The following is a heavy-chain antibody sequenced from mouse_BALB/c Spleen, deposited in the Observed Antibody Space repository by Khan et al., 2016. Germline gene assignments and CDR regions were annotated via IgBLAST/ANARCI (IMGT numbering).Heavy chain of an antibody. D-gene: IGHD3-1*01. CDR2: VNPNNGAS. CDR3: LRDAMDY. Sequence: VQLQQSGPDLVKPGASVKISCKASGYSFSGYYLDWVKQSHEKSLEWIGRVNPNNGASKYNQKFKGKAILTVDRSSTTAYMELRTLTSEDSAVYYCLRDAMDYWGQGTSVTVSP. CDR1: GYSFSGYY. J-gene: IGHJ4*01. V-gene: IGHV1-18*01.